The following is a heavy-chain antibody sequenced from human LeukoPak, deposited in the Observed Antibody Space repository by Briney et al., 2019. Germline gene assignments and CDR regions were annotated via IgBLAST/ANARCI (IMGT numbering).Heavy chain of an antibody. CDR2: INPNSGGT. J-gene: IGHJ6*02. Sequence: ASVKVSCKASGYTFTGYYMRWVRQAPGQGLEWMGWINPNSGGTNYAQKFQGRVTMTRDTSISTAYMELSRLRSDDTAVYYCARVRNTLWCSGGSCYSGYYHYYGMDVWGQGTTVTVSS. V-gene: IGHV1-2*02. CDR3: ARVRNTLWCSGGSCYSGYYHYYGMDV. D-gene: IGHD2-15*01. CDR1: GYTFTGYY.